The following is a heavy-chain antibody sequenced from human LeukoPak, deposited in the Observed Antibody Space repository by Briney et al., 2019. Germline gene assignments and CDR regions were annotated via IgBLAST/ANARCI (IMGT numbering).Heavy chain of an antibody. Sequence: GSLRLSCAASGFTFSSYAMNWVRQPPGKGLEWIGYVHSNGDTDYNPSLRSRLTILLDTSKKDFSLKVSSVTAADTAVYYCARWRIAALAFDYWGQGTLVTVSS. CDR2: VHSNGDT. CDR3: ARWRIAALAFDY. V-gene: IGHV4-59*01. J-gene: IGHJ4*02. CDR1: GFTFSSYA. D-gene: IGHD6-6*01.